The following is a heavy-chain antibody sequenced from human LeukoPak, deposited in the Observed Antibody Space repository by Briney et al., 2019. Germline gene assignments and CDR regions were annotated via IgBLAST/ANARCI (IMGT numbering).Heavy chain of an antibody. CDR2: ISSSTSTI. J-gene: IGHJ3*02. CDR1: GFTFSSYS. CDR3: ANLAAAGLPRALDNAFDI. D-gene: IGHD6-13*01. V-gene: IGHV3-48*04. Sequence: PGGSLRLSCAASGFTFSSYSMSWVRQAPGKGLEWVSYISSSTSTIYYADSVKGRFTISRDNAKNSLYLQMNSLRAEDTAVYYCANLAAAGLPRALDNAFDIWGQGTMVTVSS.